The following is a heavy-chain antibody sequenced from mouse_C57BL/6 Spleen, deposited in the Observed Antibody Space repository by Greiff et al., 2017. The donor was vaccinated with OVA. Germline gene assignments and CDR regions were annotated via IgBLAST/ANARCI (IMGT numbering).Heavy chain of an antibody. D-gene: IGHD1-2*01. J-gene: IGHJ3*01. Sequence: QVQLQQPGAELVKPGASVKMSCKASGYTFTTYSIEWMKQSHGKSLEWIGNFHPYNDDTKYNEKFKSKATLTVEKSSSTVYVELSRFTSDVSAVYACAWYGYYGETWFAYWGQGTLVTVSA. CDR3: AWYGYYGETWFAY. V-gene: IGHV1-47*01. CDR2: FHPYNDDT. CDR1: GYTFTTYS.